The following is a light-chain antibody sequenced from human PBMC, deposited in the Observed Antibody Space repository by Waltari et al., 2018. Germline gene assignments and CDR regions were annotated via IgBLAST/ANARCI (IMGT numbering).Light chain of an antibody. J-gene: IGLJ3*02. CDR1: TSNIGNNY. Sequence: QSVLTQPPSVSAAPGQEVTISCSGNTSNIGNNYVSWYQPLPGTAPKLLIYDNNKRPPGMPARFSGSKSVTSATLAITGLQTGDEADYYCGSWDSSLTAGVFGGGTKLTVL. CDR2: DNN. V-gene: IGLV1-51*01. CDR3: GSWDSSLTAGV.